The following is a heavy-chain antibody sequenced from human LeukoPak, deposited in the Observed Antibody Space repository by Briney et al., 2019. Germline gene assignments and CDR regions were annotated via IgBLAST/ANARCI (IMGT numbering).Heavy chain of an antibody. J-gene: IGHJ5*02. V-gene: IGHV1-69*05. Sequence: ASVKVSCKASGGTFSSYAISWVRQAPGQGLEWMGGITPIFGTANYAQKFQGRVTITTDESTSTAYMELSSLRSEDTAVYYCARVPVADDNWFDPWGQGTLVTVSS. D-gene: IGHD6-19*01. CDR1: GGTFSSYA. CDR2: ITPIFGTA. CDR3: ARVPVADDNWFDP.